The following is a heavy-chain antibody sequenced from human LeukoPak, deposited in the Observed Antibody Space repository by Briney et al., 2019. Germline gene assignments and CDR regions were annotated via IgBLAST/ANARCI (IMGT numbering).Heavy chain of an antibody. CDR3: STATHD. V-gene: IGHV3-15*01. CDR2: IQNKNDSGKM. CDR1: RFTFSNAW. J-gene: IGHJ4*02. Sequence: PGGSLTLSCAASRFTFSNAWMSWVRPAPWKGLEWVGRIQNKNDSGKMDYASPVKGRFTISRDDSKNTLYLLMNSLKTEDTAVYYCSTATHDWGQGTLVTVSS.